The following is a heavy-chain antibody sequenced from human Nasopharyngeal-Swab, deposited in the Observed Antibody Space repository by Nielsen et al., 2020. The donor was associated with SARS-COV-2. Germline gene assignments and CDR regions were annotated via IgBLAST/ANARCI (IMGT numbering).Heavy chain of an antibody. CDR2: ISAYNGNT. J-gene: IGHJ6*02. CDR3: ARDFYRNYYDSSGYLDYYYYGMDV. V-gene: IGHV1-18*01. Sequence: ASVKVSCKASGYTFTSYGISWVLQAPGQGLEWMGWISAYNGNTNYAQKLQGRVTMTTDTSTSTAYMELRSLRSDDTAVYYCARDFYRNYYDSSGYLDYYYYGMDVWGQGTTVTVSS. CDR1: GYTFTSYG. D-gene: IGHD3-22*01.